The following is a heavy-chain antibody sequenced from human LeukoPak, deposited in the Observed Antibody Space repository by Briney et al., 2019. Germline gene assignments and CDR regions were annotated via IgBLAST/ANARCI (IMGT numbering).Heavy chain of an antibody. CDR1: GGSISSGGYY. V-gene: IGHV4-31*03. Sequence: SETLSLTCTVSGGSISSGGYYWSWIRQHPGKGLEWIGYIYYSGSTYYNPSLKSRVTISVDTSKNQFSLKLSSVTAADTAVYYCARFAGPYCSGGSCPTAIFDYWGQGTLVTVSS. CDR2: IYYSGST. D-gene: IGHD2-15*01. CDR3: ARFAGPYCSGGSCPTAIFDY. J-gene: IGHJ4*02.